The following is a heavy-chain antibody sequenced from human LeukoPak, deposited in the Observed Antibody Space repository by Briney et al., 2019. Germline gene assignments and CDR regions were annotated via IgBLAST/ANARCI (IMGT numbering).Heavy chain of an antibody. V-gene: IGHV3-20*04. D-gene: IGHD1/OR15-1a*01. Sequence: PGGSLRLSCAASGFTFADYGMSWARQPPGKGLEWVSGINWSGGRTGYADSLKGRFTISRDNAKNTLYLQMNSLRDEDTALYYCARDLTTSDNWGQGTLVTVSS. CDR2: INWSGGRT. CDR1: GFTFADYG. J-gene: IGHJ4*02. CDR3: ARDLTTSDN.